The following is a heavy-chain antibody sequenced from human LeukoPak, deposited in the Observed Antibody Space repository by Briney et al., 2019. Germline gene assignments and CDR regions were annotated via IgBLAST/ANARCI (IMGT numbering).Heavy chain of an antibody. D-gene: IGHD3-10*01. CDR1: GFTFSSYG. CDR2: IWYDGSNK. J-gene: IGHJ4*02. CDR3: AKDHRIGELHLDY. V-gene: IGHV3-33*06. Sequence: PGGSLRLSCAASGFTFSSYGMHWVRQAPGKGLEWVAVIWYDGSNKYYADSAKGRFTISRDNSKNTLYLQMNSLRAEDTAVYYCAKDHRIGELHLDYWGQGTLVTVSS.